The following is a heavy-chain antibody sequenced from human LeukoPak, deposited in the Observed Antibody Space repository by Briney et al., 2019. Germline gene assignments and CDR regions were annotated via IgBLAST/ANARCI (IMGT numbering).Heavy chain of an antibody. J-gene: IGHJ4*02. V-gene: IGHV3-9*01. CDR1: GFTFDDYA. D-gene: IGHD6-6*01. CDR3: AKDIEYSSSSGFGY. CDR2: ISWNSGSI. Sequence: GGSLRLSCAASGFTFDDYAMHWVRQAPGKGLEWVSGISWNSGSIGYADSVKGRFTISRDNAKNSLYLQMNSLRAEDTALYYCAKDIEYSSSSGFGYWGQGTLVTVSS.